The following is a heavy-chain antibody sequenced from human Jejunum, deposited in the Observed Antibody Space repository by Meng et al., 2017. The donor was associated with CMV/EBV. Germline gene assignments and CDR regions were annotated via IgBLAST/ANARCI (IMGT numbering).Heavy chain of an antibody. Sequence: QVRWRESGPELVTPAEALSLTCAVSGGSISNYYWSWIRQPAGKGLEYIGRIYSSGTTKYNPSLNSRVTMSVDTSKNQFSLKVRSVTAADTAVYLCARHEVVGTAIFDYWGQGTLVTVSS. CDR1: GGSISNYY. J-gene: IGHJ4*02. CDR3: ARHEVVGTAIFDY. CDR2: IYSSGTT. D-gene: IGHD6-19*01. V-gene: IGHV4-4*07.